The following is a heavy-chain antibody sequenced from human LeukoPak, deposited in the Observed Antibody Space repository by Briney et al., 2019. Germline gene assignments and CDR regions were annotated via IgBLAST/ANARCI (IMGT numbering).Heavy chain of an antibody. CDR2: INSNGRNI. Sequence: EGSLRLSCAASGFSFSSYEMNWVRQAPGKGLEWISYINSNGRNIDYADSVRGRFTISRDNAKNSLFLQMNSLRSEDTAVYYCAKEGLRFFDFWGQGTLVTVSS. V-gene: IGHV3-48*03. CDR1: GFSFSSYE. D-gene: IGHD5-12*01. CDR3: AKEGLRFFDF. J-gene: IGHJ4*02.